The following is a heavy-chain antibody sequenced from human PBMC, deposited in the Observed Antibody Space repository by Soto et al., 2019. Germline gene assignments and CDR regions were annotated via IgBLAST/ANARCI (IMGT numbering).Heavy chain of an antibody. Sequence: QVQLVQSGAEVKKPGASVKVSCKASGYTFTSYDINWVRQATGQGLEWMGWMNPNSGNTGYAQKFQGRVTMTRNTSISTAYIELSRLRSEDTAVYYCASTYCSSTSCYDWFDPWGQGTLVTVSS. V-gene: IGHV1-8*01. CDR1: GYTFTSYD. CDR2: MNPNSGNT. J-gene: IGHJ5*02. CDR3: ASTYCSSTSCYDWFDP. D-gene: IGHD2-2*01.